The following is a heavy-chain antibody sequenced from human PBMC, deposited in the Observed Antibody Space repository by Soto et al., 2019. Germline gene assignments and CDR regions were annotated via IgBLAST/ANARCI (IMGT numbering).Heavy chain of an antibody. CDR3: ARGRGYSYVADY. J-gene: IGHJ4*02. Sequence: SVKVSGKASGGTFSSYAISWVRQAPGQGLEWMGGIIPIFGTANYAQKFQGRVTVTADESTSTAYMELSSLRSEDTAVYYCARGRGYSYVADYWGQGTLVTVSS. CDR1: GGTFSSYA. CDR2: IIPIFGTA. D-gene: IGHD5-18*01. V-gene: IGHV1-69*13.